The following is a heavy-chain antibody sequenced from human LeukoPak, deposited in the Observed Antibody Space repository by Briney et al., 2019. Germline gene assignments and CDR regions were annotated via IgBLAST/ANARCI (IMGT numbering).Heavy chain of an antibody. V-gene: IGHV3-7*01. CDR2: IKKDGSEK. D-gene: IGHD5-18*01. J-gene: IGHJ4*02. Sequence: GSLRLSCAASGFTFSSHWMSWVRQAPGKGLEWVANIKKDGSEKYYVDAVKGRFTISRDNAKTSLYLQMNSLRAEDTAVYYCARDLSGIAGYTYGRGIDYWGQGTLVTVSS. CDR1: GFTFSSHW. CDR3: ARDLSGIAGYTYGRGIDY.